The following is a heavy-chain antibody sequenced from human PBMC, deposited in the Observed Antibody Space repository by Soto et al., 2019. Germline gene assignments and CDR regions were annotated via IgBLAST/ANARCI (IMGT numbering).Heavy chain of an antibody. D-gene: IGHD3-22*01. Sequence: GGSLRLSCAASGFTFSSYGIHWVRQAPGKGLEWVAVISYDGSNKYYADSVKGRFTISRDNSKNTLYLQMNSLRAEDTAVYYCAKSPGGYPYFDYWGQRTLVTVSS. CDR1: GFTFSSYG. V-gene: IGHV3-30*18. J-gene: IGHJ4*02. CDR2: ISYDGSNK. CDR3: AKSPGGYPYFDY.